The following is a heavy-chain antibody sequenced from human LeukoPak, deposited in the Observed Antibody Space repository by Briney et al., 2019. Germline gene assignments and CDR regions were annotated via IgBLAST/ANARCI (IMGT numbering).Heavy chain of an antibody. CDR2: ISSSSSYI. J-gene: IGHJ4*02. CDR3: AREDSSGYYLDY. CDR1: AFTFSSYS. D-gene: IGHD3-22*01. Sequence: GRSLRLSCAASAFTFSSYSVNWVRQAPGKGLEWVSSISSSSSYIYYADSVKGRFTISRDKAKNSLYLQMNSLIAEDTAVYYCAREDSSGYYLDYWGQGTLVTVSS. V-gene: IGHV3-21*01.